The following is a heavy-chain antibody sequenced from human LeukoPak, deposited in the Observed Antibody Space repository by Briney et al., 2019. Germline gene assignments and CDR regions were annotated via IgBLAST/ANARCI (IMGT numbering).Heavy chain of an antibody. CDR1: GGSISSGSYY. CDR2: IYTSGST. J-gene: IGHJ4*02. Sequence: PSETLSLTCTVSGGSISSGSYYWSWIRQPAGKGLEWIGRIYTSGSTNYNPSLKSRVTISVDTSKNQFSLKLSSVTAADTAVYYCARSGSYYGCDYWGQGTLVTVSS. V-gene: IGHV4-61*02. D-gene: IGHD1-26*01. CDR3: ARSGSYYGCDY.